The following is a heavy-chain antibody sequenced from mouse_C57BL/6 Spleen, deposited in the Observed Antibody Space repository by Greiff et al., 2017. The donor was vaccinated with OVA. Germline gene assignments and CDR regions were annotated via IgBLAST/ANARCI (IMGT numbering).Heavy chain of an antibody. CDR1: GFNIENTY. Sequence: EVQLQQSVAELVRPGASVKLSCTASGFNIENTYMHWVKQRPEQGLEWIGRIDPANGNTKYAPKFQGKATITADTSSNTAYLQLSSLTSEDTAIYYCAREFPTVPADYAMDYWGQGTSVTVSS. J-gene: IGHJ4*01. CDR3: AREFPTVPADYAMDY. D-gene: IGHD1-1*01. CDR2: IDPANGNT. V-gene: IGHV14-3*01.